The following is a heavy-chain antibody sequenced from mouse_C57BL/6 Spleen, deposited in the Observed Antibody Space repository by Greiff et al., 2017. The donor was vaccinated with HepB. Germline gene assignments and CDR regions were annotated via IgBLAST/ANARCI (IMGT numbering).Heavy chain of an antibody. CDR3: ARGSPGPDY. Sequence: VQLQQPGAELVRPGSSVKLSCKASGYTFTSYWMDWVKQRPGQGLEWIGNIYPSDSETHYNQKFKDKATLTVDKSSSTAYMQLSSLTSEDSAVYYCARGSPGPDYWGQGTTLTVSS. D-gene: IGHD6-1*01. CDR1: GYTFTSYW. V-gene: IGHV1-61*01. J-gene: IGHJ2*01. CDR2: IYPSDSET.